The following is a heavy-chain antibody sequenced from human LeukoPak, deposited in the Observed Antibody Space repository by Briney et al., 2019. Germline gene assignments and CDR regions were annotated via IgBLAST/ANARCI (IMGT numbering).Heavy chain of an antibody. CDR2: ISDDGRNK. J-gene: IGHJ4*02. Sequence: PGGSLRLSCAASGSTFSSYGMHWVRQAPGKGLEWVAVISDDGRNKNYADSVKGRFTISRDSSNNTLYLQMNSLRAEDTGVYFCAKDRETTASGTFDFRGQGTLVTVSS. D-gene: IGHD6-13*01. CDR1: GSTFSSYG. V-gene: IGHV3-30*06. CDR3: AKDRETTASGTFDF.